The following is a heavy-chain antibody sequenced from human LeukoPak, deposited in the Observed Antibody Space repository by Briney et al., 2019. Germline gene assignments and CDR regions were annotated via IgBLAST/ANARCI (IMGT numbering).Heavy chain of an antibody. CDR3: AREIVAGAFDY. V-gene: IGHV3-11*01. CDR1: GFTFSDYY. D-gene: IGHD6-19*01. Sequence: GGSLRLSCAASGFTFSDYYMSWIRQAPGKGLEWVSDISSSGDIKSYADSVKGRFTISRDNAKTSLHLQMNSLRAEDTAVYYCAREIVAGAFDYWGQGTLVTVSS. J-gene: IGHJ4*02. CDR2: ISSSGDIK.